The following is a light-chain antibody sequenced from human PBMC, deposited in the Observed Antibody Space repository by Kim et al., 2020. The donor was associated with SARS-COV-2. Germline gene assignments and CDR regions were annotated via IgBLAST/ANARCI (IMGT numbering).Light chain of an antibody. Sequence: GQRVTISCSGSSANIGMNFVYWYQQLPGTAPKLLIYRNNQRPSGVPDRFSGSKSGTSGSLAISGLRSEDEADYYCAAWDDSLSGVLFGGGTQLTVL. V-gene: IGLV1-47*01. J-gene: IGLJ2*01. CDR3: AAWDDSLSGVL. CDR2: RNN. CDR1: SANIGMNF.